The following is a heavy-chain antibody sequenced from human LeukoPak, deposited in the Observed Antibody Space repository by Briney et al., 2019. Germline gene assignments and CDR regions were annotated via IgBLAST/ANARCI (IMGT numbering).Heavy chain of an antibody. J-gene: IGHJ4*02. D-gene: IGHD6-19*01. Sequence: PGGSLRLSCTASGFTFSSYAMSWVRQAPGKGLEWVSAISGTGGSTYYAGSVKGRFTISRDNSKNTLYLQMNSLRAEETAVYYCAKEKGASSGSFDYWGQGTLVTVSS. CDR1: GFTFSSYA. V-gene: IGHV3-23*01. CDR2: ISGTGGST. CDR3: AKEKGASSGSFDY.